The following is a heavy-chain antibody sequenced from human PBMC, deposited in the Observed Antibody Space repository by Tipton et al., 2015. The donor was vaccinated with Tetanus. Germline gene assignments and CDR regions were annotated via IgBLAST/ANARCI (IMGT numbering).Heavy chain of an antibody. V-gene: IGHV4-34*01. CDR2: INHSGST. J-gene: IGHJ5*02. Sequence: TLSPTCAVYGGSFSGYYWSWIRQPPGKGLEWIGEINHSGSTNYNPSLKSRVTISVDTSKNQFSLKLSSVTAADTAVYYCATVTTQINWFDPWGQGTLVTVSS. CDR3: ATVTTQINWFDP. CDR1: GGSFSGYY. D-gene: IGHD4-11*01.